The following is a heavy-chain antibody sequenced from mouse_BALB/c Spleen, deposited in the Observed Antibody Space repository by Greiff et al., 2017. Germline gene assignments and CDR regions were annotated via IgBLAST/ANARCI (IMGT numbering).Heavy chain of an antibody. V-gene: IGHV5-12-1*01. CDR3: ARHGGYHSAWFAY. CDR1: GFAFSSYD. CDR2: ISSGGGST. D-gene: IGHD2-2*01. Sequence: EVKLMESGGGLVKPGGSLKLSCAASGFAFSSYDMSWVRQTPEKRLECVAYISSGGGSTYYPDTVKGRFTISRDNAKNTLYLQMSSLKSEDTAMYYCARHGGYHSAWFAYWGQGTLVTVSA. J-gene: IGHJ3*01.